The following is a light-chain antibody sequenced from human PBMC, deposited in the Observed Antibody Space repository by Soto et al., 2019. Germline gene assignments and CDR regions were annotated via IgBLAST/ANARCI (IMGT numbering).Light chain of an antibody. J-gene: IGKJ5*01. Sequence: IVLTQSPVTLSLSPGDRATLSCRARQSVRTYLAWYQVKPGQAPRLLIYDASSRASGVPARFSGSGSGTDFTLTISSLEPEDFALYYCQQRNSWPPITFGQGTRLEIK. CDR3: QQRNSWPPIT. V-gene: IGKV3-11*01. CDR2: DAS. CDR1: QSVRTY.